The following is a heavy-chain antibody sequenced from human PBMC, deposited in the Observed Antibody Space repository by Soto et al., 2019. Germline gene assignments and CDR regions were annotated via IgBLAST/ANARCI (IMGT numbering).Heavy chain of an antibody. V-gene: IGHV3-33*01. Sequence: QVQLVESGGGVVQPGRSLRLSCAASGFTFSSYGMHWVRQAPGKGLEWVALIWYDGSNKNYADSVKGRSTISRDNSRNTLYLQMTSLRAEETALYYCARYGSLTASNHDDALDIWGQGTMVTVSS. CDR1: GFTFSSYG. D-gene: IGHD3-16*01. J-gene: IGHJ3*02. CDR2: IWYDGSNK. CDR3: ARYGSLTASNHDDALDI.